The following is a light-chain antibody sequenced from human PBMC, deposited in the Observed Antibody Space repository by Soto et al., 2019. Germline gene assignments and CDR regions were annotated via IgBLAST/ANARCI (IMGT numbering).Light chain of an antibody. J-gene: IGLJ3*02. CDR1: NSDLGNYKY. V-gene: IGLV2-14*01. CDR2: EVT. Sequence: QSALTPPASVSGSPGQSVTIPCTGTNSDLGNYKYVSWYQQYPGKPPQLLIYEVTNRPLGVSNRFSGSKSGNTASLTISGLQAEDEADYYCSSYTTTITVFGGGTKLTVL. CDR3: SSYTTTITV.